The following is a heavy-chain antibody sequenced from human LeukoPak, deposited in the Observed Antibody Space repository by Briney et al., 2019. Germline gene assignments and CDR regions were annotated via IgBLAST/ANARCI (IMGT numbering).Heavy chain of an antibody. CDR2: ISYDGSNK. D-gene: IGHD6-13*01. Sequence: GALRLSCAASGFTFSSYAMHWVRQAPGKGLEWVAVISYDGSNKYYADSVKGRFTISRDNSKNTLYLQMNSLRAEDTAVYYCARDTGIAAAGLNFDYWGQGTLVTVSS. CDR1: GFTFSSYA. V-gene: IGHV3-30-3*01. J-gene: IGHJ4*02. CDR3: ARDTGIAAAGLNFDY.